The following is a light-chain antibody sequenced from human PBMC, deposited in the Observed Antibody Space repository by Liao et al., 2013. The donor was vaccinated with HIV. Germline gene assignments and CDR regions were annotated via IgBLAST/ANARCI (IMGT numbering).Light chain of an antibody. V-gene: IGLV3-21*04. J-gene: IGLJ3*02. CDR3: QIWDSSNNHGV. Sequence: SYVLTQPPSVSVAPGETARITCGGNNIGSKSVHWYQQKPGQAPVVVIYYDSDRPSGIPERFSGSNSGNTATLTISRVEAGDEADYYCQIWDSSNNHGVFGGGTKLTVL. CDR2: YDS. CDR1: NIGSKS.